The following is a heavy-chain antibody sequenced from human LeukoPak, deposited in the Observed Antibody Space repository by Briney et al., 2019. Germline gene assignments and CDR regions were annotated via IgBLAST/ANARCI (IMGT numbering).Heavy chain of an antibody. D-gene: IGHD3-9*01. CDR1: GFTFSSYS. CDR3: AKVLPAYDILTGYYDI. J-gene: IGHJ4*02. V-gene: IGHV3-48*01. Sequence: PGGSLRLSCAASGFTFSSYSMNWVRQAPGKGLEWVSYISSSSSTIYYADSVKGRFTTSRDNSKNTLYLQMNSLRAEDTAVYSCAKVLPAYDILTGYYDIWGQGTLVTVSS. CDR2: ISSSSSTI.